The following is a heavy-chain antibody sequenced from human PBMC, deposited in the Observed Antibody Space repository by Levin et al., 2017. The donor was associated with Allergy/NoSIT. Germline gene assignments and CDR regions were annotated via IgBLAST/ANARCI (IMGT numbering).Heavy chain of an antibody. Sequence: SETLSLTCGVSGGSFSGYHWSWIRQSPGKGLEYIGEITDSGSSDYNPSLKSRVTISIDTSKNQISLKLNSVIAADTAVYYCARGSSRSARFAYWGQGTLVTVSS. V-gene: IGHV4-34*01. J-gene: IGHJ4*02. D-gene: IGHD2-2*01. CDR3: ARGSSRSARFAY. CDR2: ITDSGSS. CDR1: GGSFSGYH.